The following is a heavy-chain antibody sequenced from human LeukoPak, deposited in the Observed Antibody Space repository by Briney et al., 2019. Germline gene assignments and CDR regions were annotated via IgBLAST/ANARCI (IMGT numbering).Heavy chain of an antibody. CDR1: GGTFSSYA. CDR2: ISAYNGNT. J-gene: IGHJ4*02. D-gene: IGHD3-10*01. V-gene: IGHV1-18*01. Sequence: ASVKVSCKASGGTFSSYAISWVRQAPGQGLEWMGWISAYNGNTNYAQKLQGRVTMTTDTSTSTAYMELRSLRSDDTAVYYCARSYYYGSGYYFDYWGQGTLVTVSS. CDR3: ARSYYYGSGYYFDY.